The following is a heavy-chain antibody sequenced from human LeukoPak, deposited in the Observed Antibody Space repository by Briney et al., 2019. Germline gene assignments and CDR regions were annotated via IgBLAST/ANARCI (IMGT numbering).Heavy chain of an antibody. J-gene: IGHJ5*02. CDR2: IYYSGST. V-gene: IGHV4-59*08. CDR3: ARHLVWYYYDSSGQRGNWFDP. D-gene: IGHD3-22*01. Sequence: SETLSLTCTVSGGSISSYYWSWIRQPPGKGLEWIGYIYYSGSTNYNPSLKSRVTISVDTSKNQFSLKLSSVTAADTAVYYCARHLVWYYYDSSGQRGNWFDPWGQGTLVTVSS. CDR1: GGSISSYY.